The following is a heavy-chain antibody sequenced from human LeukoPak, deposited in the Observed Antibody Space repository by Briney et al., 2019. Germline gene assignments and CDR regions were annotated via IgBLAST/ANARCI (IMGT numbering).Heavy chain of an antibody. CDR3: AKDMRTTRAFDI. D-gene: IGHD2-2*01. J-gene: IGHJ3*02. CDR1: GFTFSSYA. V-gene: IGHV3-30*04. Sequence: PGGSLRLSCAASGFTFSSYAMHWVRQAPGKGLEWVAVISYDGSNKYYADSVKGRFTISRDNSKNTLYLQMNSLRAEDTAVYYCAKDMRTTRAFDIWGQGTMVTVSS. CDR2: ISYDGSNK.